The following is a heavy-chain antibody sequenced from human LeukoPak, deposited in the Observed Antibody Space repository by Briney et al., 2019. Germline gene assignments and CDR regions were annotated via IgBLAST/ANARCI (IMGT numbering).Heavy chain of an antibody. CDR3: ARDSQAGTTDY. Sequence: GGSLRLSCTASGFTFGDYAMSWVRQAPGKGLEWVANIKQDGSEKYYVDSVKGRFTISRDNAKNSLSLQMNSLRAEDTAFYYCARDSQAGTTDYWGQGTLVTVSS. CDR2: IKQDGSEK. J-gene: IGHJ4*02. D-gene: IGHD1-7*01. CDR1: GFTFGDYA. V-gene: IGHV3-7*01.